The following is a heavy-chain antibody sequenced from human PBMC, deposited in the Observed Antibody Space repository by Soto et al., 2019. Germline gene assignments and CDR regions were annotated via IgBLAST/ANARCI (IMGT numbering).Heavy chain of an antibody. CDR1: GFTFDDYA. CDR3: ARVRGVIMGCYYYYGMDV. Sequence: EVQLVESGGGLVQPGRSLRLSCAASGFTFDDYAMHWVRQAPGKGLEWVSGISWNSGSIGYADSVKGRFTISRDNAKNSLYLQMNSLRAEDTALYYCARVRGVIMGCYYYYGMDVWGQGTTVTVSS. D-gene: IGHD3-10*01. V-gene: IGHV3-9*01. J-gene: IGHJ6*02. CDR2: ISWNSGSI.